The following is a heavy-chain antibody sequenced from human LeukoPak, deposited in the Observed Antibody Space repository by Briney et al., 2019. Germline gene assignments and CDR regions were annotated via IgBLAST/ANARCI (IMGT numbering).Heavy chain of an antibody. CDR1: GFTFSSYW. CDR2: INSDGSST. J-gene: IGHJ6*03. Sequence: GGSLRLSCAASGFTFSSYWMHWVRQAPGKGLVWVSRINSDGSSTSYADSVKGRFTISRDNAKNTLYLQMNSLRAEDTAVYYCAREANYDFWSGYYYYYYMDVWGKGTTVTVSS. D-gene: IGHD3-3*01. V-gene: IGHV3-74*01. CDR3: AREANYDFWSGYYYYYYMDV.